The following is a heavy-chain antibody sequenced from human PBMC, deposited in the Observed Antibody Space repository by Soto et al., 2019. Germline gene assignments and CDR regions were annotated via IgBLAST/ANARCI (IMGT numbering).Heavy chain of an antibody. J-gene: IGHJ3*02. Sequence: PGGSLRLSCAASGFTFSSYAMSWVRQAPGKGLEWVSAISGSGGSTYYADSVKGRFTISRDNAKNSLYLQMNSLRAEDTAVYYCARDESESIAVAGTARAPFDIWGQGTMVTVS. V-gene: IGHV3-23*01. D-gene: IGHD6-19*01. CDR3: ARDESESIAVAGTARAPFDI. CDR2: ISGSGGST. CDR1: GFTFSSYA.